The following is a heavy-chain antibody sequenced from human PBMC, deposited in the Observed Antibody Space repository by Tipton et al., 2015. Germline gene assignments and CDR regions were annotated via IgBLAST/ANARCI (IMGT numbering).Heavy chain of an antibody. D-gene: IGHD2-21*02. CDR3: ASPSLPHDRGDYYFQS. V-gene: IGHV4-39*01. CDR2: IYYSGST. Sequence: TLSLTCTVSGGSISSSSYYWDWIRQSPGKGLEWIGNIYYSGSTYYNPSLKSRVTISIDRFKNLFSLKLSSVTAADTAVYYCASPSLPHDRGDYYFQSWGQGSLVTVSS. CDR1: GGSISSSSYY. J-gene: IGHJ4*02.